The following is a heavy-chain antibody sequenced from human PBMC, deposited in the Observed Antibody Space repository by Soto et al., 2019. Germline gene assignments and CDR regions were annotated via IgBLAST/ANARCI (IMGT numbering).Heavy chain of an antibody. CDR1: GYSFTNHW. CDR2: IYPADSDI. D-gene: IGHD4-17*01. Sequence: GESLKISCTGSGYSFTNHWIDWVRQIPGKGLQWMGVIYPADSDIKYSPSFQGHVTLSVDKSTSTAYLQWSGLKASDTGVYFCARRIYGANDYWGQGTQVTVSS. J-gene: IGHJ4*02. V-gene: IGHV5-51*01. CDR3: ARRIYGANDY.